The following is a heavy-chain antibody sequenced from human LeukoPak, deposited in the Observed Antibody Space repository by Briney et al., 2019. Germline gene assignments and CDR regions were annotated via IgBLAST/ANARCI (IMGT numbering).Heavy chain of an antibody. J-gene: IGHJ4*02. D-gene: IGHD2-8*01. CDR2: ISYDRSNK. CDR3: ARGGVLMPFDY. CDR1: GFTFSSYA. V-gene: IGHV3-30*01. Sequence: PGRSLRLSCAASGFTFSSYAMHWVRQAPGKGLEWVAVISYDRSNKYYADSVKGRFTISRDNSKNTLYLQMNSLRAEDTAVYYCARGGVLMPFDYWGQETLVTVSS.